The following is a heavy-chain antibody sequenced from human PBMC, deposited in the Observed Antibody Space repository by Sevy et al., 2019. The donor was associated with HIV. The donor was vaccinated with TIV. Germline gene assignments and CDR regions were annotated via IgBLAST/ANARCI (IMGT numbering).Heavy chain of an antibody. D-gene: IGHD2-2*01. V-gene: IGHV3-7*01. CDR2: IKQDEREK. CDR3: ARDLIVPTGMFYYGMDV. CDR1: GFTVGTYW. J-gene: IGHJ6*02. Sequence: GGSLRLSCAASGFTVGTYWMSWVRQAPGKGLQWVASIKQDEREKNYVDSVKGRFTISRDKAKNSLALQMNSLRAEDTAVYYCARDLIVPTGMFYYGMDVWGQGTTVTVSS.